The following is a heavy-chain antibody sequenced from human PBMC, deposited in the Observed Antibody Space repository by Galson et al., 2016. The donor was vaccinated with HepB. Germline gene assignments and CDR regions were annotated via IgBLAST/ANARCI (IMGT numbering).Heavy chain of an antibody. V-gene: IGHV3-23*01. CDR2: ISGSGGST. CDR1: GFTFSSYA. D-gene: IGHD2-15*01. Sequence: SLRLSCAASGFTFSSYAMSWVRQAPGKGLEWVSAISGSGGSTYYADSVKGRFTISIDNSKNTLYLQRNSLRAEDTAVYYCAREGGCCSGVSCRVFDYWGQGTLVTVSS. CDR3: AREGGCCSGVSCRVFDY. J-gene: IGHJ4*02.